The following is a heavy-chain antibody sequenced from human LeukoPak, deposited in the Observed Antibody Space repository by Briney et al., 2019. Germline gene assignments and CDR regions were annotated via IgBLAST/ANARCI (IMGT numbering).Heavy chain of an antibody. Sequence: SETLSLTCAVYGGSFSGYYWSWIRQPPGKGLEWIGEINHSGSTNYNPSLKSRVTISVDTSKNQFSLKLSSVTAADTAVYYCARRRGSSWYGGGRSPGYFDYWGRGTLVTVSS. V-gene: IGHV4-34*01. CDR2: INHSGST. CDR3: ARRRGSSWYGGGRSPGYFDY. D-gene: IGHD6-13*01. CDR1: GGSFSGYY. J-gene: IGHJ4*02.